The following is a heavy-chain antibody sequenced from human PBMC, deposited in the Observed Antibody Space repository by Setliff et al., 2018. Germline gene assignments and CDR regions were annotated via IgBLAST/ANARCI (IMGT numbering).Heavy chain of an antibody. V-gene: IGHV4-39*01. D-gene: IGHD5-18*01. Sequence: PSETLSLTCTVSGGSITSGRYYWGWIRQPPGQGLGWIASIHYSENTYYNPSLKTRVTISVDTSKNQFSLKLSFVTAADTAVYYCARGDSSGNNYPVLDYWGQGTLVTVSS. CDR2: IHYSENT. J-gene: IGHJ4*02. CDR3: ARGDSSGNNYPVLDY. CDR1: GGSITSGRYY.